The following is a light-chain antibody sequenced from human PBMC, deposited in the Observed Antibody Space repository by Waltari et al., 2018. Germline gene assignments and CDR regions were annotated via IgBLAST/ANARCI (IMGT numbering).Light chain of an antibody. CDR1: SSDVGGYNY. CDR3: SSYTSSSTVV. V-gene: IGLV2-14*01. CDR2: EVS. Sequence: QSAPSQPASVSGSPGQSITISCPGSSSDVGGYNYFSWYQQHPGKAPKLLIYEVSNRPSGVSNRFSGSKSGNTASLTISGLQAEDEADYYCSSYTSSSTVVFGGGTKVTVL. J-gene: IGLJ2*01.